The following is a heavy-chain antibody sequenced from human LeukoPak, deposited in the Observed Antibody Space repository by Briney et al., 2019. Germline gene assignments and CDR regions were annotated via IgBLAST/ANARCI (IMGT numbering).Heavy chain of an antibody. CDR1: GFTFSSYS. V-gene: IGHV3-23*01. J-gene: IGHJ4*02. D-gene: IGHD3-22*01. CDR3: ARYYDSSGYYGLHDN. CDR2: ISGSGSTT. Sequence: GGSLRLSCAASGFTFSSYSMSWVRQAPGKGLEWVSGISGSGSTTYYADSVKGRFTISRDNSKNTLYLQMNGLRAEDTAIYHCARYYDSSGYYGLHDNWGQGTLVTVSS.